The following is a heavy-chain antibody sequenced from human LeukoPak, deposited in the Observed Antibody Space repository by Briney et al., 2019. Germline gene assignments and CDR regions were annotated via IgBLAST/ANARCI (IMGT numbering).Heavy chain of an antibody. J-gene: IGHJ4*02. V-gene: IGHV3-15*01. CDR1: GFTFSNAW. D-gene: IGHD3-22*01. Sequence: GGSLRLSCAASGFTFSNAWMSWARQAPGKGLEWVGRIKSKTDGGTTDYAAPVKGRFTISRDDSKNTLYLQMNSLKTEDTAVYYCTTDLSYDSSGYYDMGYWGQGTLVTVSS. CDR3: TTDLSYDSSGYYDMGY. CDR2: IKSKTDGGTT.